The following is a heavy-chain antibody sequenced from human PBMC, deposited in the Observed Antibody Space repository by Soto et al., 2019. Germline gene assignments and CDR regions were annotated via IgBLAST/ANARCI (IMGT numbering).Heavy chain of an antibody. CDR1: GYTFSSYA. CDR2: INVGNANT. V-gene: IGHV1-3*01. Sequence: ASVKVSCKASGYTFSSYAIHWVRQTPGQRLEWMGWINVGNANTRYSQNFQDRVTITRDISASTAYMEVSSLRSEDTALYYCARERPTEATFSFDYWGQGTQVTVSS. D-gene: IGHD4-17*01. CDR3: ARERPTEATFSFDY. J-gene: IGHJ4*02.